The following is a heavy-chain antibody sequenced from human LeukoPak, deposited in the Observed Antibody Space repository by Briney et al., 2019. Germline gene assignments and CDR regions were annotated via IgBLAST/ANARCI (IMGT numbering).Heavy chain of an antibody. CDR2: INHSGST. Sequence: SETLSLTCAVYGGSFSGYYWSWIRQPPGKGLEWIGEINHSGSTSYNPSLKSRVTISVDTSKNQFSLKLSSVTAADTAVYYCARWKIGPSGYYRNYYYGMDVWGQGTTVTVSS. CDR3: ARWKIGPSGYYRNYYYGMDV. CDR1: GGSFSGYY. V-gene: IGHV4-34*01. J-gene: IGHJ6*02. D-gene: IGHD3-22*01.